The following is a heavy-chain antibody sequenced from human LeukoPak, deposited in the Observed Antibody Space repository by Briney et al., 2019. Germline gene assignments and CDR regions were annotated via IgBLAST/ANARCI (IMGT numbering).Heavy chain of an antibody. D-gene: IGHD6-19*01. Sequence: GSLRLFCAASGFTFSSQGMSWVRQAPGKGLEWVSSISSNRRDTYYADSVRGRFTISRDNSENTLYLQMNSLRAEDTAVYYCANSPGGWGHDYWGQGTLVTVSS. CDR1: GFTFSSQG. CDR2: ISSNRRDT. V-gene: IGHV3-23*01. J-gene: IGHJ4*02. CDR3: ANSPGGWGHDY.